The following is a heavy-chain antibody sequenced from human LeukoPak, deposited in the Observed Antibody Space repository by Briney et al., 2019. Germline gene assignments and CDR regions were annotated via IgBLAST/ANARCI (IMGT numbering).Heavy chain of an antibody. J-gene: IGHJ4*02. CDR2: IYHSGST. Sequence: SETLSLTCTVSGYSISSGYYWGWIRQPPGKGLEWIGSIYHSGSTYYNPSLKSRVTISVDTSKNQFSLKLSSVTAADTAVYYCARFSYSSGGTGDYWGQGTLVTVSS. V-gene: IGHV4-38-2*02. CDR3: ARFSYSSGGTGDY. CDR1: GYSISSGYY. D-gene: IGHD6-19*01.